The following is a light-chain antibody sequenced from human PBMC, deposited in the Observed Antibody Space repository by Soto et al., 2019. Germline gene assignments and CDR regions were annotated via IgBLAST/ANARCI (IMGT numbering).Light chain of an antibody. CDR2: AAS. J-gene: IGKJ1*01. Sequence: AIRMTQSPSSLSASTGDRVTITCRASQSISSYLAWYQQKPGKAPKLLIYAASTLQSGVPSRFSGNFSATNFSLTIGSLQSEDFATYYCLQDFQYPRTFGQGTKVDI. V-gene: IGKV1-8*01. CDR3: LQDFQYPRT. CDR1: QSISSY.